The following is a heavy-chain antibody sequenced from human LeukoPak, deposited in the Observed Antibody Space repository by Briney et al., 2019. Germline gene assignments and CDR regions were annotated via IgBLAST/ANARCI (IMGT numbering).Heavy chain of an antibody. V-gene: IGHV3-23*01. D-gene: IGHD6-19*01. J-gene: IGHJ4*02. CDR1: GFTFSSYA. Sequence: GSLRLSCAASGFTFSSYAMSWVRQAPGKGLEWVSAISGSGGSTYYADSVKGRFTISRDNAKNTLYLQMNSLRAEDTAVYYCAALPARIAVAPYWGQGTLVTVSS. CDR2: ISGSGGST. CDR3: AALPARIAVAPY.